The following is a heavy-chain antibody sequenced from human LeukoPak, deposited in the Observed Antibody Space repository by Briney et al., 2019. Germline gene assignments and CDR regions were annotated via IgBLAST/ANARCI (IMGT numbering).Heavy chain of an antibody. D-gene: IGHD3-3*01. CDR3: ARGPSITIFGVVPFFDY. CDR1: GFSFGSYA. J-gene: IGHJ4*02. V-gene: IGHV3-23*01. CDR2: ICGSVSGSGDCT. Sequence: GGSLRLSCAASGFSFGSYAMSWVRQAAGKGLEWVSEICGSVSGSGDCTHYAASVKGRFTISRDNAKNSLYLQMNSLRAEDTAVYYCARGPSITIFGVVPFFDYWGQGTLVTVSS.